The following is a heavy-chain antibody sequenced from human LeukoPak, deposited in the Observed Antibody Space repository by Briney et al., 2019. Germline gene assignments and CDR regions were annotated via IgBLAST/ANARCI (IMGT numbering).Heavy chain of an antibody. V-gene: IGHV4-34*01. Sequence: KPSETLSLTCAVYGGSFSGYYWSWIRQPPGKGLEWIGEINHSGSTNYNPSLKSRVTISVDTSKNQFSLKLSSVTAADTAVYYCARGPRTYYDILTGYFHFDYWGQGTLVTVSS. CDR1: GGSFSGYY. CDR3: ARGPRTYYDILTGYFHFDY. CDR2: INHSGST. D-gene: IGHD3-9*01. J-gene: IGHJ4*02.